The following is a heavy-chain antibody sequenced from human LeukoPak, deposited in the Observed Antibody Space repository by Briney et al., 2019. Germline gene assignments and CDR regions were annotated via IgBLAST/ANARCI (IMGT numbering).Heavy chain of an antibody. D-gene: IGHD3-22*01. V-gene: IGHV4-4*07. Sequence: SETLSLTCTVSGGSISSYYWSWIRQPAGKGLEWIGRIYTSGSTNYNPSLKSRVTMSVDTSKNQFSLKLSSVTAADTAVYYCARDRYYYDSSGYYPLDYWGQGTLVTVSS. CDR1: GGSISSYY. CDR2: IYTSGST. J-gene: IGHJ4*02. CDR3: ARDRYYYDSSGYYPLDY.